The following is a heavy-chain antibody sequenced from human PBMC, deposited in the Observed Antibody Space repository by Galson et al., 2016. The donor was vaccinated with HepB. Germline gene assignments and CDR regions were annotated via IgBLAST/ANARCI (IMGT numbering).Heavy chain of an antibody. Sequence: SLRLSCAASGFTFSAYAMAWARQAPGKGLEWVSTISASGDTTYYADSVKGRFTISRDNFRDTLYLHMNSLRAEDTAVYYCAKMPDAVVEPATFDYWCQGTLVTVSS. V-gene: IGHV3-23*01. D-gene: IGHD2-2*01. CDR2: ISASGDTT. CDR3: AKMPDAVVEPATFDY. J-gene: IGHJ4*02. CDR1: GFTFSAYA.